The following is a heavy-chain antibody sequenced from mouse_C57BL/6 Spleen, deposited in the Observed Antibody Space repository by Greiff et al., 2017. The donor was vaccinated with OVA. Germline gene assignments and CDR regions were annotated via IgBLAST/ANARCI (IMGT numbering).Heavy chain of an antibody. CDR3: ARGHDYDEAY. CDR1: GYTFTSYG. V-gene: IGHV1-81*01. Sequence: VQLVESGAELARPGASVKLSCKASGYTFTSYGISWVKQRTGQGLEWIGEIYPRSGNTYYNEKFKGKATLTADKSSSTAYMELRSLTSEDSAVYFCARGHDYDEAYWGQGTLVTVSA. CDR2: IYPRSGNT. J-gene: IGHJ3*01. D-gene: IGHD2-4*01.